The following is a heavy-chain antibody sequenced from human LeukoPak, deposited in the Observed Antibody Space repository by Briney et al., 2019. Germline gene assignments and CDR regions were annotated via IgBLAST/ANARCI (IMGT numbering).Heavy chain of an antibody. D-gene: IGHD5-24*01. CDR1: GYTFTGYY. Sequence: ASVKVSCKASGYTFTGYYMHWVRQAPGQGPEWMGWINPNSGGTNYAQKFQGRVTMTRDTSISTAYMELSRLRSDDTAVYYCARSMADYYYYGMDVWGQGTTVTVSS. V-gene: IGHV1-2*02. CDR3: ARSMADYYYYGMDV. J-gene: IGHJ6*02. CDR2: INPNSGGT.